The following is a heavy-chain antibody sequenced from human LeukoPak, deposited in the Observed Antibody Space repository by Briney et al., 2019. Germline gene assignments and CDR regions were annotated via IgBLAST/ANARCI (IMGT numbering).Heavy chain of an antibody. CDR1: GGTFSSYA. Sequence: SVKVSCKASGGTFSSYAISWVRQAPGQGLEWMGRIIPILGIANYAQKFQGRVTITADKSTSTAYMELSSLRSEDTAVYYCAREWQEMATSDYWGQRTLVTVSS. CDR3: AREWQEMATSDY. CDR2: IIPILGIA. V-gene: IGHV1-69*04. J-gene: IGHJ4*02. D-gene: IGHD5-24*01.